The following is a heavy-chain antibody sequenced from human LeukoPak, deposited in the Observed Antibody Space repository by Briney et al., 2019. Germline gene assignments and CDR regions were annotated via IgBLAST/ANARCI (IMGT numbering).Heavy chain of an antibody. Sequence: GGSLRLSCAASGFTFSSYGMHWVRQAPGKGLEWVANIKQDESEKYYVESVKGRFTISRDNAKNSLYLQMNSLRAEDTAVYYCARDGDILTGHFNYWGQGTLVTVSS. CDR3: ARDGDILTGHFNY. J-gene: IGHJ4*02. V-gene: IGHV3-7*03. CDR1: GFTFSSYG. D-gene: IGHD3-9*01. CDR2: IKQDESEK.